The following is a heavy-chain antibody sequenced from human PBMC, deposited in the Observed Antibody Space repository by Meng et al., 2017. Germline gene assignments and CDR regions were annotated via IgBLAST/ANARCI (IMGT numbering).Heavy chain of an antibody. V-gene: IGHV1-2*06. Sequence: QVQVGQAGEEVKKPGAQVKVSCKASGYTFPDYWLHWVRRAPGQGLEWMGRINPKSGDTHYAQRFQGRVTMTGDTSISTAYMELSGLRSDDTAMYYCARDEDISAAGKLFGDYWGQGTLVTVSS. CDR2: INPKSGDT. D-gene: IGHD6-13*01. J-gene: IGHJ4*02. CDR3: ARDEDISAAGKLFGDY. CDR1: GYTFPDYW.